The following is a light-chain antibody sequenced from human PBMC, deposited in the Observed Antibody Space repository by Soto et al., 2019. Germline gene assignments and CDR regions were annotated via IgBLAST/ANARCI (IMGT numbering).Light chain of an antibody. Sequence: DIVMTQSPDSLAVSLGERATINCKSSQSVLYSSNNKNYLAWYQQKPGQPPKLLIYWASTRESGVPDRISGSGSGIDFPLTISSLQAEDVAVYSCQEYYSTPWTFGQGTKVEIK. CDR2: WAS. V-gene: IGKV4-1*01. J-gene: IGKJ1*01. CDR3: QEYYSTPWT. CDR1: QSVLYSSNNKNY.